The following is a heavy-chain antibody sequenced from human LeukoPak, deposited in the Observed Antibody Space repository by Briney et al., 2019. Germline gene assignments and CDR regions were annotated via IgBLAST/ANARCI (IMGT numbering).Heavy chain of an antibody. CDR1: GFTVSSNS. J-gene: IGHJ4*02. CDR3: ARRAGAYSHPYDY. CDR2: IYSDNT. D-gene: IGHD4/OR15-4a*01. Sequence: TGGSLRLSCTVSGFTVSSNSMSWVRQAPGKGLEWVSFIYSDNTHYSDSVKGRFTISRDNSKNTLYLQMNSLRAEDTAVYYCARRAGAYSHPYDYWGQGGLVTVSS. V-gene: IGHV3-53*01.